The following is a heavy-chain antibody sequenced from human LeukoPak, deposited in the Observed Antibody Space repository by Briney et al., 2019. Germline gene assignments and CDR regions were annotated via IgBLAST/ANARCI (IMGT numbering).Heavy chain of an antibody. Sequence: SGGSLRLSCAASGFTFSSYLMTWVRQAPGKGLEGVSSIKVAGSEKYYVDSVKGRFTICRDNAKNSLYLQMNSMRAEDTAVYSCARGGVVGGRFGEWGQGTLVTVSS. CDR1: GFTFSSYL. J-gene: IGHJ4*02. CDR3: ARGGVVGGRFGE. V-gene: IGHV3-7*04. CDR2: IKVAGSEK. D-gene: IGHD1-26*01.